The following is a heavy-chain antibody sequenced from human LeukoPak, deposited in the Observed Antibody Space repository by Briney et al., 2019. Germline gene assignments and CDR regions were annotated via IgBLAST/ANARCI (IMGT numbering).Heavy chain of an antibody. V-gene: IGHV3-7*01. Sequence: GGSLRLSCAASGFTFNIYWMSWVRQAPGKGLEWVANVKEDGRAKYYVDSVKGRFTISRDNTKNSLYLQMNSLRVEDTAVYYCARDQNFQHWGQGTLVTVSS. CDR2: VKEDGRAK. J-gene: IGHJ1*01. CDR1: GFTFNIYW. CDR3: ARDQNFQH.